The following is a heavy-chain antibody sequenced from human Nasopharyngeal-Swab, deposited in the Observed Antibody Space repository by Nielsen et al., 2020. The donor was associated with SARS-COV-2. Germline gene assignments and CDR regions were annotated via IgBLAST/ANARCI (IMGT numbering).Heavy chain of an antibody. D-gene: IGHD2-21*01. V-gene: IGHV3-23*01. CDR2: ISGSGDTT. CDR1: GFTFSSYD. CDR3: AKAPYLRGLDV. J-gene: IGHJ6*02. Sequence: GESLKISCAVSGFTFSSYDMHWVRQATGKGLDWVSIISGSGDTTYYADSVKDRFTISRDNSKNTLYLEMNSLRVEDTAVYYCAKAPYLRGLDVWGQGTTVTVSS.